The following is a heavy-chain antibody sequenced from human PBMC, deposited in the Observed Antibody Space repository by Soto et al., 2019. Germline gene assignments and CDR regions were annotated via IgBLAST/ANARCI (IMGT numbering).Heavy chain of an antibody. CDR3: ARDYXYDSRGYPGAYYYGMDV. J-gene: IGHJ6*02. CDR2: IYYSGRT. D-gene: IGHD3-22*01. CDR1: GGSFSSYY. V-gene: IGHV4-59*01. Sequence: KASETLSLTCTVSGGSFSSYYWSWIRQPPGKGLEWIGHIYYSGRTNYNPSLKSRVTISGDTSKNQLSLKLSSVTAADTAVYYCARDYXYDSRGYPGAYYYGMDVWGQGTTVTVSS.